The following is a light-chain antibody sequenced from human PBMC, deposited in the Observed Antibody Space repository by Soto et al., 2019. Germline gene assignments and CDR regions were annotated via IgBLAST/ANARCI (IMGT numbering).Light chain of an antibody. CDR3: GTWDRSLSAGV. CDR1: SYSIGSHS. CDR2: DND. V-gene: IGLV1-51*01. J-gene: IGLJ1*01. Sequence: QSVLTQPPSVSATPGQTVTISCSGSSYSIGSHSVSWYQLLPGTAPRLLIYDNDKRPSDIPDRFSGSKSGTSATLGITGLQTGDEADYFCGTWDRSLSAGVFGTGTKLTVL.